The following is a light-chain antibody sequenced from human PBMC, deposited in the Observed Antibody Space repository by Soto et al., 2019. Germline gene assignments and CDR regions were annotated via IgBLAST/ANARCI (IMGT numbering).Light chain of an antibody. J-gene: IGLJ1*01. CDR1: SSDVGSYNL. Sequence: QSALTQPASVSGSPGQSITISCTGTSSDVGSYNLVSWYQQHPGKAPKLMIYEGSKRPSGISNRFSGSKSGNTASLTISGLQAEDEAEYYCCSYADSSRIYDFGSGTKLTVL. CDR3: CSYADSSRIYD. CDR2: EGS. V-gene: IGLV2-23*01.